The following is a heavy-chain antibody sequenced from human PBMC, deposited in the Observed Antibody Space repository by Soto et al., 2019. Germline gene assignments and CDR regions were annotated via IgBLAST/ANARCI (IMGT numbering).Heavy chain of an antibody. D-gene: IGHD3-3*01. CDR1: GGSISSYY. CDR3: ARQGGGYYDFWSKVYNRFAP. V-gene: IGHV4-59*08. CDR2: IYYSGST. J-gene: IGHJ5*02. Sequence: SETLSLTCTVSGGSISSYYWSWIRQPPGKGLEWIGYIYYSGSTNYNPSLKSRVTISVDTSKNQFSLKLSSVTAADTAVYYWARQGGGYYDFWSKVYNRFAPGGQRNLVTV.